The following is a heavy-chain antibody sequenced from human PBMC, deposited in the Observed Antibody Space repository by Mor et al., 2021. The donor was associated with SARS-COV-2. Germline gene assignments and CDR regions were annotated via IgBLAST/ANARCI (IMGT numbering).Heavy chain of an antibody. D-gene: IGHD3-16*01. Sequence: ISAYNGNTNYAQKLQGRVTMTTDTSTSTAYMELRSLRSDDTAVYYCARDARAGEPFDYWGQGTLVTVSS. CDR2: ISAYNGNT. V-gene: IGHV1-18*01. J-gene: IGHJ4*02. CDR3: ARDARAGEPFDY.